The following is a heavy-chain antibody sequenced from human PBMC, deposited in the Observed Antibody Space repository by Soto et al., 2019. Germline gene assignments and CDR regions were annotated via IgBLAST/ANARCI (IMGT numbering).Heavy chain of an antibody. CDR3: ARISGSYYGAFDV. D-gene: IGHD1-26*01. V-gene: IGHV4-34*01. Sequence: WTWLRQAPGEGLEWIGEINSSGSTNYNPSLKSRVTISVDTPNNQFSLKLTSVTAADTAIFYCARISGSYYGAFDVWGQGAMVTVSS. CDR2: INSSGST. J-gene: IGHJ3*01.